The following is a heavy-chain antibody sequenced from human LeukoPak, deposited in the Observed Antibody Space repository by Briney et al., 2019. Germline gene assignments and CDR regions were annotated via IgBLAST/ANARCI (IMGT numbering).Heavy chain of an antibody. D-gene: IGHD3-10*01. CDR2: IYYSGST. CDR1: GGSISSSTYY. V-gene: IGHV4-39*07. CDR3: ARDRYYGSGPNAFDI. Sequence: SETLSLTCTVSGGSISSSTYYWGWFRQPPGKGLEYIGSIYYSGSTYYNPSLKSRVTISIDTSKNQFSLKLSSVTAADTAVYYCARDRYYGSGPNAFDIWGQGTMVTVSS. J-gene: IGHJ3*02.